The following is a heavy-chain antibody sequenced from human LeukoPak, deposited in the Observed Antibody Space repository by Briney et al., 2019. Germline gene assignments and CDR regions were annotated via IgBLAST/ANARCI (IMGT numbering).Heavy chain of an antibody. CDR3: ARDLVPPIRFDY. CDR2: IYSGGST. D-gene: IGHD2-2*02. J-gene: IGHJ4*02. CDR1: GFTVSSNY. V-gene: IGHV3-66*01. Sequence: GGSLRLSCAASGFTVSSNYMSWVRQAPGKGLEWVSVIYSGGSTYYADSVKGRFTISRDNSKNTLYLQMNSLRAEDTAVYYCARDLVPPIRFDYWGQGTLVTVSS.